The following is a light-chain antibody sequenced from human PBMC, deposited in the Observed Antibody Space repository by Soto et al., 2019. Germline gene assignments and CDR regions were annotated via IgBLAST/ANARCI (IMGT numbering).Light chain of an antibody. J-gene: IGLJ1*01. CDR1: NIGDKN. V-gene: IGLV3-21*02. CDR3: QVWDSSSDQYV. CDR2: DDS. Sequence: SYDLTQPPSVAVAPGQTARISCGGNNIGDKNVHWYQQRPGQAPVLVIYDDSDRPSGIAERLSGSNSGNTATLTINRVEAGGEADYFCQVWDSSSDQYVFGPGTKVTVL.